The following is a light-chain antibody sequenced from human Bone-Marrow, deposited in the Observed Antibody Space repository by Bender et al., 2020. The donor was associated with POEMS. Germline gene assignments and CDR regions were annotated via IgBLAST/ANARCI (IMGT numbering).Light chain of an antibody. J-gene: IGLJ2*01. CDR2: TNT. CDR3: QSYDSSLNSI. Sequence: QSVLTQPPSVSGAPGQTVTIPCTGTSSNLGAGSHVHWYQQLPGTAPNLLIYTNTNRPSGVPDRFSGSKSGTSASLAITGLQAEDEADYYCQSYDSSLNSIFGGGTKLTVL. CDR1: SSNLGAGSH. V-gene: IGLV1-40*01.